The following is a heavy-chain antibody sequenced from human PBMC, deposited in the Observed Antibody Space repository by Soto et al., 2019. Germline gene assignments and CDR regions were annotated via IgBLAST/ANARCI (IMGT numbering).Heavy chain of an antibody. CDR2: ISAYNGNT. Sequence: QVQLVQSGAEVKKPGASVKVSCKASGYTFTSYGISWVRQAPGQGLEWMGWISAYNGNTNYAQKLQGRVTMTTDTSTSTADMELRSLRSDDTAVYYCARDLYGDIVVVPAAYWGQGTLVTVSS. V-gene: IGHV1-18*01. CDR1: GYTFTSYG. D-gene: IGHD2-2*01. J-gene: IGHJ4*02. CDR3: ARDLYGDIVVVPAAY.